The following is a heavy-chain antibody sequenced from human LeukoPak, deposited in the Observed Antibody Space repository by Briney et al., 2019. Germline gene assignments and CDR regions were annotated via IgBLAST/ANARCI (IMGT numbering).Heavy chain of an antibody. CDR2: ISWNSGSI. CDR1: GFTFDDYA. CDR3: AKDSVWFGEYTEYYFDY. D-gene: IGHD3-10*01. V-gene: IGHV3-9*01. J-gene: IGHJ4*02. Sequence: GGSLRLSCIASGFTFDDYAMLWVRPAPGKGLEWVSGISWNSGSIGYADSAKGRFTISRDNSKNTLYLQMNSLRAEDTAVYYCAKDSVWFGEYTEYYFDYWGQGTLVTVSS.